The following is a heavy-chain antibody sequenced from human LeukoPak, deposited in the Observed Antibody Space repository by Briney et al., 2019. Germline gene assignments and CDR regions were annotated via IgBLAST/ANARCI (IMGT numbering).Heavy chain of an antibody. CDR2: INPSGGST. CDR3: ARDDSGSGSPQYYFDS. CDR1: GYTFTSHH. Sequence: GASVKVSCTASGYTFTSHHMHWVRQAPGQGLEWMGIINPSGGSTRYAQKFQGRVTMTRDKSTSTVYMELSSLRSEDTAVYYCARDDSGSGSPQYYFDSWGQGTLVTVSS. V-gene: IGHV1-46*01. D-gene: IGHD3-10*01. J-gene: IGHJ4*02.